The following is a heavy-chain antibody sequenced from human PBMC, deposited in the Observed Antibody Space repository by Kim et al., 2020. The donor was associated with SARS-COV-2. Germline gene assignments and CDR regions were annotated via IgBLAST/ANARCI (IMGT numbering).Heavy chain of an antibody. CDR3: ARIVRYNWNDSRSDY. D-gene: IGHD1-20*01. V-gene: IGHV1-46*01. J-gene: IGHJ4*02. Sequence: QKFQGRVTMTRDTSTSTVYMGLSSLRSEDTAVYYCARIVRYNWNDSRSDYWGQGTLVTVSS.